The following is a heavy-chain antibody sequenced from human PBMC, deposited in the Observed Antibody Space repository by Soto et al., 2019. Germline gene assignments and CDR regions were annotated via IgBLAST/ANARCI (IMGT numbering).Heavy chain of an antibody. CDR3: ARGSPYRS. V-gene: IGHV4-39*01. CDR2: INYSGST. D-gene: IGHD3-16*02. Sequence: QLHLQESGPGLVKPSETLSLTCTVSGGSISSTSYYWGWIRQPPGKGLEYIGSINYSGSTYYNPSLKSRVTMSVDTSKNEFSLKLNSMTAADTAVYYCARGSPYRSWGEGTLVTVSS. J-gene: IGHJ5*02. CDR1: GGSISSTSYY.